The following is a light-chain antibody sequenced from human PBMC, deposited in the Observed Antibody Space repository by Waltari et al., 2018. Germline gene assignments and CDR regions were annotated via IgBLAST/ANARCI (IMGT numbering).Light chain of an antibody. Sequence: EIVMTQSPATLSVSPGEGATRSCRASQSVSFNLAWYQQKPCQAPRLLIYGASTRATGIPARFSGSGSGTEFTLTISSLQSEDFAVYYCQQYNNWLADFGQGTRLEIK. CDR3: QQYNNWLAD. J-gene: IGKJ5*01. CDR1: QSVSFN. CDR2: GAS. V-gene: IGKV3-15*01.